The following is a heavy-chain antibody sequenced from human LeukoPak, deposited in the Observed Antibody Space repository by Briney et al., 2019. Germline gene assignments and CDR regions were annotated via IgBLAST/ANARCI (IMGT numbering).Heavy chain of an antibody. CDR1: GFTFSSYE. CDR3: TQRMNYDSSAYWHQH. J-gene: IGHJ1*01. Sequence: GGSLRLSCAASGFTFSSYEMNWVRQAPGKGLEFISYIRSSGSIIYYADSVKGRFTISRDNAKNSLYLQMNSLRGEDTAVYYCTQRMNYDSSAYWHQHWGQGTLVTVSS. D-gene: IGHD3-22*01. CDR2: IRSSGSII. V-gene: IGHV3-48*03.